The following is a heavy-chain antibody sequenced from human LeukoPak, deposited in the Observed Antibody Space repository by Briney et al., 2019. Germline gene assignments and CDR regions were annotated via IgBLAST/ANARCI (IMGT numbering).Heavy chain of an antibody. V-gene: IGHV4-59*01. CDR3: ARGEDFERYYLAY. CDR1: GGSISIYY. CDR2: IYYTGTT. D-gene: IGHD3-9*01. Sequence: SETLSLTCSVSGGSISIYYWTWIRQIPGKGLEWIGYIYYTGTTSYNPLFESRATISVDTSKNQFSLKLTSVTAADTAVYFCARGEDFERYYLAYWGQGTLVTVSS. J-gene: IGHJ4*02.